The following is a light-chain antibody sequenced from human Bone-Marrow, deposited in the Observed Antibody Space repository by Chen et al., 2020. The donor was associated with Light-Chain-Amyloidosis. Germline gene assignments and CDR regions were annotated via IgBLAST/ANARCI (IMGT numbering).Light chain of an antibody. Sequence: QSALTQPPPASGSPGQSVTLSCTGTSSDVGGYNYVSWYQQHPGKAPKLMIYEVSKRPSGVTYRFSGSKSGNTASLTVSGLQAEDEADYYYSSYAGSNNLVFGGGTKLTVL. CDR2: EVS. J-gene: IGLJ3*02. V-gene: IGLV2-8*01. CDR1: SSDVGGYNY. CDR3: SSYAGSNNLV.